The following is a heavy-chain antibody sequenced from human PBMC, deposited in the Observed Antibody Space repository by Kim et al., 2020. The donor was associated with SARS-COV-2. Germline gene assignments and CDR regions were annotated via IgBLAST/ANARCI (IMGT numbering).Heavy chain of an antibody. V-gene: IGHV3-23*01. CDR1: GFTFSEYA. D-gene: IGHD3-10*01. Sequence: GGSLRLSCAASGFTFSEYAMSWVRQAPGKGLEWVSSVNGGGDTTYYTDSVKGRFTISRDSSTNTLYLQMNSLRAEDTAVYYCAKYYYESGTYSVDYWGLGTQVTVSS. CDR3: AKYYYESGTYSVDY. CDR2: VNGGGDTT. J-gene: IGHJ4*02.